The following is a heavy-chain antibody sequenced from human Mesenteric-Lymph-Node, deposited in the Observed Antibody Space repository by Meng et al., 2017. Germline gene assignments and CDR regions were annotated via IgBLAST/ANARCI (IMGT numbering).Heavy chain of an antibody. D-gene: IGHD5-18*01. CDR1: GYTFTSYG. V-gene: IGHV1-2*06. CDR2: INPNSGGT. J-gene: IGHJ4*02. Sequence: ASVKVSCKASGYTFTSYGISWVRQAPGQGLEWMGRINPNSGGTNYTQKFQGRVTMTRDTSISTAYMELSRLRSDDTAVYYCARVGRYSYGDALDYWGQGTLVTVSS. CDR3: ARVGRYSYGDALDY.